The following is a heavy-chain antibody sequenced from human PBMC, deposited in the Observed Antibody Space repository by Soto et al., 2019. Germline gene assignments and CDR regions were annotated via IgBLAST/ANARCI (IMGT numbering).Heavy chain of an antibody. D-gene: IGHD3-22*01. CDR3: AREAGSLSGYLDY. V-gene: IGHV4-61*01. J-gene: IGHJ4*02. CDR1: GASVSSDYDY. Sequence: SETLSLTCTVSGASVSSDYDYWGWVRQPPGKGLEWIGYVYYSGSTKYNPSLKSRVTISVDTSKNQFSLKLSSVTAADTAVYYCAREAGSLSGYLDYWGQGTLVTVSS. CDR2: VYYSGST.